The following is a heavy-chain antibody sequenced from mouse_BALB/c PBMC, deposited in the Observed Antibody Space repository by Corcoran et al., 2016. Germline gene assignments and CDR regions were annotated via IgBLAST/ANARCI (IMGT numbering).Heavy chain of an antibody. CDR1: GYTFTNYG. CDR3: AREPYAMDY. V-gene: IGHV9-3-1*01. Sequence: QIQLVQSGPELKKPGESVKISCKAPGYTFTNYGMNWVKQAPGKGLKWMGWINTYTGEPTYADDFKGRFAFSLETSASTAYLQINNLKNEDTATYFRAREPYAMDYWGQGTSVTVSS. CDR2: INTYTGEP. J-gene: IGHJ4*01. D-gene: IGHD6-1*01.